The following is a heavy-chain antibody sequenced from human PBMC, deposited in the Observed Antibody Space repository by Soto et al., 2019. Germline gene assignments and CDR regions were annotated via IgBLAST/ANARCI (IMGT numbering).Heavy chain of an antibody. D-gene: IGHD2-21*01. CDR3: ARVADPRSCGGGTCYGAFDI. Sequence: EVQLVESGGGLIQPGGSLRLSCAASGFTVSSNFMSWVRQAPGKGLEFVSIIYRGGTTYYADSVKGRFTISRDNSKNTLYLQMKSLRAEDTAVYFCARVADPRSCGGGTCYGAFDIWGQGTLVTVSS. V-gene: IGHV3-53*01. J-gene: IGHJ3*02. CDR2: IYRGGTT. CDR1: GFTVSSNF.